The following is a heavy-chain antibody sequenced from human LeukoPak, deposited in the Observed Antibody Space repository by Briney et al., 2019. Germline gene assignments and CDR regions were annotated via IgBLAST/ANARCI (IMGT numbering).Heavy chain of an antibody. CDR1: GFTFSSYS. CDR3: AKVGYSYDYIDY. CDR2: ISSSSSYI. Sequence: GGSLRLSCAASGFTFSSYSMNWVRRAPGKGLEWVSSISSSSSYIYYADSVKGRFTISRDNAKNSLYLQMNSLRAEDTALYYCAKVGYSYDYIDYWGQGTLVTVSS. J-gene: IGHJ4*02. V-gene: IGHV3-21*04. D-gene: IGHD5-18*01.